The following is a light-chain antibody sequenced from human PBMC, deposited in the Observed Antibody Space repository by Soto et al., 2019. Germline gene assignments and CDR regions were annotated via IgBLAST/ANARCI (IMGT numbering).Light chain of an antibody. CDR1: QSVSSN. CDR3: QQYNNWPPIT. J-gene: IGKJ5*01. V-gene: IGKV3-15*01. Sequence: EVVMTQSPATLSVSPGERATLSCRASQSVSSNLAWYQQKPGQAPRLLIYGASTRATGIPARFSGSGSGTEFAITISSLQSEDFAVYFCQQYNNWPPITFGQGTRLEIK. CDR2: GAS.